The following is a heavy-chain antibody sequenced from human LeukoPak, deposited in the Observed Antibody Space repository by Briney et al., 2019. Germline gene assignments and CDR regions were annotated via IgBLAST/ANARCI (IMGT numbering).Heavy chain of an antibody. Sequence: ASVKVSCKASGYTFTSYGISWVRQAPGQGLEWMGWITAYNDNTYYAQKLQGRVTMTTDTSTSTAYMELRSLRSDDTAVYYCARTWGVLYYYESSGSPNAFDIWGQGNNGHRLF. CDR2: ITAYNDNT. CDR3: ARTWGVLYYYESSGSPNAFDI. J-gene: IGHJ3*02. V-gene: IGHV1-18*01. CDR1: GYTFTSYG. D-gene: IGHD3-22*01.